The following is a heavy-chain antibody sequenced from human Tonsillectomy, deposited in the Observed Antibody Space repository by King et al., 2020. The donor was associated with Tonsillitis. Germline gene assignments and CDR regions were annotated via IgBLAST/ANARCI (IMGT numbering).Heavy chain of an antibody. D-gene: IGHD5-24*01. J-gene: IGHJ4*02. V-gene: IGHV4-34*01. CDR1: GGSFSGYY. CDR2: INHSGST. CDR3: ARGGEMATITAPFDY. Sequence: VQLQQWGAGLLKPSETLSLTCAVYGGSFSGYYWSWIRQPPGKGLEWIGEINHSGSTNYNPSLKSRVTISVDTSKNQFSLKLSSVTAADTAVYYCARGGEMATITAPFDYWGQGTLVTVSS.